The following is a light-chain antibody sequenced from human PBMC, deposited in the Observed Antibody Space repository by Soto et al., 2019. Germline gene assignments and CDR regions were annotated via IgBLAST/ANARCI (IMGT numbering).Light chain of an antibody. Sequence: EIVLTQSPGTLSLSPGERATLSCGASQSVTSNYLAWYQQKPGQAPRLLIFGACIRVTGIPDRFIGSGSGTDFTLTISRLEPEDFAVYYCQHYVTSLTTFGQGTKVEVK. CDR2: GAC. V-gene: IGKV3-20*01. J-gene: IGKJ1*01. CDR1: QSVTSNY. CDR3: QHYVTSLTT.